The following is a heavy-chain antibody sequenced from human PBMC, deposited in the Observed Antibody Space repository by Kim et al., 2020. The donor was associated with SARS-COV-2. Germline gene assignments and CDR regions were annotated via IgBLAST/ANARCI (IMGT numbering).Heavy chain of an antibody. V-gene: IGHV3-23*01. Sequence: GGSLRLSCAASGFTFSTYAMSWVRRAPGKGLEWVSGISGSDGSTKYADSVRGRFTISRDNSKNMVYLQMKSLRTEDTAVYYCAKMGAGCYLKWFDSWGQG. CDR2: ISGSDGST. J-gene: IGHJ5*02. CDR1: GFTFSTYA. CDR3: AKMGAGCYLKWFDS. D-gene: IGHD3-10*01.